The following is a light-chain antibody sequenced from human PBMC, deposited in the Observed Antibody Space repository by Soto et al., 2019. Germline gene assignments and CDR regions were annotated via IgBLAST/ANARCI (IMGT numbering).Light chain of an antibody. V-gene: IGKV3-15*01. CDR1: QSVSSN. J-gene: IGKJ1*01. CDR3: QQYNNWPPWT. CDR2: RAS. Sequence: EIVMTQYPATLSESRGERATLSCRASQSVSSNLACYQQKPGQAPRLLIYRASTRATGIPARFSGSGSGTEFTLTFSSLQSEDFAVYYCQQYNNWPPWTVGQGTKVDIK.